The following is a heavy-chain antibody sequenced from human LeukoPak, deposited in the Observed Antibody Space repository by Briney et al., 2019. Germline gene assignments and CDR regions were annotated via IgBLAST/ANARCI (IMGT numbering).Heavy chain of an antibody. D-gene: IGHD3-22*01. CDR2: ISYDGSNK. Sequence: GGSLRLSCTASGFTFSDYWMTWVRQAPGKGLEWVAVISYDGSNKYYADSVKGRFTISRDNSKNTLYLQMNSLRAEDTAVYYCAREGGYSGHFDYWGQGTLVTVSS. CDR1: GFTFSDYW. CDR3: AREGGYSGHFDY. J-gene: IGHJ4*02. V-gene: IGHV3-30-3*01.